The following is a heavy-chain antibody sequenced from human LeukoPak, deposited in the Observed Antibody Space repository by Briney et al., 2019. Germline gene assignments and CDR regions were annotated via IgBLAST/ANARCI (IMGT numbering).Heavy chain of an antibody. V-gene: IGHV1-69*13. CDR2: IIPIFGTA. J-gene: IGHJ6*03. Sequence: ASVKVSCKASGGTFSSYAISWVRQAPGQGLEWMGGIIPIFGTANYAQKFQGRVTITADESTSTAYMELSSLRSEDTAVYYCARWGPSGYDYFSNRRYYYYMDVWGKGTTVTVSS. CDR3: ARWGPSGYDYFSNRRYYYYMDV. D-gene: IGHD5-12*01. CDR1: GGTFSSYA.